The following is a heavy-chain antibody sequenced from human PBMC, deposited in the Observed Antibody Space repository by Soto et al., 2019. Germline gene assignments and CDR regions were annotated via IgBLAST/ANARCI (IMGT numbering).Heavy chain of an antibody. J-gene: IGHJ6*02. CDR2: ISGSGGNT. CDR3: ARGPRAPPPHDYGMDV. V-gene: IGHV3-23*01. Sequence: EVQLLESGGGLVQPGGSLRLSCAASGFTFSSYVMNWVRQAPGKGLEWVSGISGSGGNTYYADSVKGRFTISRDNSKNTVYLQMNSLRAEDTAVYYCARGPRAPPPHDYGMDVWGQGTTVTVSS. CDR1: GFTFSSYV.